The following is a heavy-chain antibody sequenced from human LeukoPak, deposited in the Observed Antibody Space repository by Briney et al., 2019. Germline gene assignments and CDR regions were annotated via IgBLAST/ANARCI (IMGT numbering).Heavy chain of an antibody. V-gene: IGHV4-59*01. Sequence: SETLSLTCTVSGGSISRYCWSWIRQPPGKGLEWIGYIYYSGSTNYNPSLKRRVTISVDTSKNQFSLKLSSVTAADTAVYYCARSGAYDSSGYYEYWGQGTLVTVSS. CDR3: ARSGAYDSSGYYEY. CDR1: GGSISRYC. J-gene: IGHJ4*02. D-gene: IGHD3-22*01. CDR2: IYYSGST.